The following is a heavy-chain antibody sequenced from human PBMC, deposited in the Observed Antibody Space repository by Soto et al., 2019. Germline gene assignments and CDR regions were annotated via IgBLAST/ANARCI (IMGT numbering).Heavy chain of an antibody. CDR2: ISGGGDAA. Sequence: EVHLLESGGGLVQPGGSLRLSCAGSGFTFINYAMNWVRQAPGKGLEWVSSISGGGDAAFFPDSVRARFTISRDNSQNTVTLQMNSLGVDDTAVYYCARKILGSTSRPNYWYFDLWGRGTLVTVSS. CDR3: ARKILGSTSRPNYWYFDL. CDR1: GFTFINYA. D-gene: IGHD2-2*01. J-gene: IGHJ2*01. V-gene: IGHV3-23*01.